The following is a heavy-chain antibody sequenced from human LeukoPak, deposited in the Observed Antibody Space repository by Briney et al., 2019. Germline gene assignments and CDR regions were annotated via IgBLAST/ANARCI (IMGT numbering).Heavy chain of an antibody. CDR2: MNPNSGNT. CDR1: GYPFTSYD. V-gene: IGHV1-8*03. Sequence: ASVKVFCKASGYPFTSYDINWVRQATGQGLEWMGWMNPNSGNTGYAQKFQGRVTFSRNTSITTAYMELSSLRSEDTAVYYCARAIRADRRGSWFDLWGQGTLVTVSS. J-gene: IGHJ5*02. D-gene: IGHD6-6*01. CDR3: ARAIRADRRGSWFDL.